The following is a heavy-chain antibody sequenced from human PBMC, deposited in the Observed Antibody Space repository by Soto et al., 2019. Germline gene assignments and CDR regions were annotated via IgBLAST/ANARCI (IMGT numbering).Heavy chain of an antibody. Sequence: SETLSLTCTVFGDSISSSSYYWSWIRQPPGKGLEWIGSIYYSGNTYYNPSLKSRVTISVDTSKNQFSLKLTSVTAADTAIYYCARRDTGRATLPYWGQGTQVTVSS. D-gene: IGHD6-13*01. CDR3: ARRDTGRATLPY. V-gene: IGHV4-39*01. CDR1: GDSISSSSYY. CDR2: IYYSGNT. J-gene: IGHJ4*02.